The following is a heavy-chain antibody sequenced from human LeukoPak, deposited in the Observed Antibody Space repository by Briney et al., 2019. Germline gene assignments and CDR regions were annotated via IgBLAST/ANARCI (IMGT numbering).Heavy chain of an antibody. V-gene: IGHV3-30*03. D-gene: IGHD3-9*01. CDR1: GFNFRAYW. J-gene: IGHJ4*02. Sequence: GGSLRLSCTTSGFNFRAYWMGWVRQAPGKGLEWVAVISYDGRNQYYPDSVKGRFIISRDNSRNTVHLQMNSLRAEDTAVYYCAVQLRYFDWSFDYWGQGTLVTVSS. CDR2: ISYDGRNQ. CDR3: AVQLRYFDWSFDY.